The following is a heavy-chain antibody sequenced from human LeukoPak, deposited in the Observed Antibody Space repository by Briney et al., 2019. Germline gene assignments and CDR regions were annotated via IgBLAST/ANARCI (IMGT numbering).Heavy chain of an antibody. CDR3: ARVSTAVSLAIDY. CDR2: ISSSSRYM. J-gene: IGHJ4*02. CDR1: GFTFINYN. Sequence: GGSLRLSCAASGFTFINYNMNCVRQAPGKGLEWVSVISSSSRYMYYADSVKGRFTISRDNAKNSLYLQMNSLRAEDTAVYYCARVSTAVSLAIDYWGQGTLVTVSS. D-gene: IGHD6-13*01. V-gene: IGHV3-21*06.